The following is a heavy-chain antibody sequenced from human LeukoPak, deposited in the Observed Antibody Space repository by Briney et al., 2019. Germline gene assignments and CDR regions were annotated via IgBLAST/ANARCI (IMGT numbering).Heavy chain of an antibody. V-gene: IGHV4-61*02. CDR1: GGSISSGSYY. Sequence: SETLSLTCTVSGGSISSGSYYWRWLRQPAGRGLEWIGRIYTRGSTNYNPSLKSRVTISVDTSKNQFSLKLNSVTAADTAVYYCARLSIAAAGHYFYYYGMDVWGQGTTVTVSS. CDR2: IYTRGST. D-gene: IGHD6-13*01. J-gene: IGHJ6*02. CDR3: ARLSIAAAGHYFYYYGMDV.